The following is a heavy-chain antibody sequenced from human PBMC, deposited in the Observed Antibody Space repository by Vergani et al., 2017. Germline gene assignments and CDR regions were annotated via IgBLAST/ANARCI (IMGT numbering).Heavy chain of an antibody. CDR1: GFTFNHYA. CDR3: AKANPRNSXYEYLYYYHAMDV. D-gene: IGHD5-12*01. V-gene: IGHV3-23*04. J-gene: IGHJ6*02. CDR2: ISGSGGST. Sequence: EVQLVESGGGIVKPGGSLRLSYAASGFTFNHYAMNWVRQAPGKGLEWVSGISGSGGSTYYAGSVKGRFTISRDSSKNTLYLQMTSLSAGDTAVYYCAKANPRNSXYEYLYYYHAMDVWGQGTTVTVSS.